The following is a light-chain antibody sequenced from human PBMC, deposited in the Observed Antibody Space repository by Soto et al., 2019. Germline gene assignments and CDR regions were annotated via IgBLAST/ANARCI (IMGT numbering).Light chain of an antibody. V-gene: IGKV2-28*01. J-gene: IGKJ1*01. CDR1: QSLLHSNGYNY. Sequence: DIVMTQSPLSLPVTPGEPASISCRSGQSLLHSNGYNYLDWYLQKPGQSPQLLIYLGSNRASGVTDRFSGSGSGTDFTLKISRVEAEDVGVYYCMQALQTPWTFGQGTKVEIK. CDR2: LGS. CDR3: MQALQTPWT.